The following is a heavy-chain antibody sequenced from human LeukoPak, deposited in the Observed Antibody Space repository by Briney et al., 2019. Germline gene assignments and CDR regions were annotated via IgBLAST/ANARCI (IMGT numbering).Heavy chain of an antibody. D-gene: IGHD6-19*01. CDR1: GFTFSNYG. CDR2: IRYDGSNK. V-gene: IGHV3-30*02. J-gene: IGHJ4*02. CDR3: TKRDRMYTSGSYYFDY. Sequence: GGSLRLSCAASGFTFSNYGMHWVRQAPGKGLEWVTFIRYDGSNKYYADSVKGRFTISRDNSKNTLYLQMNSLRAEDTAVYYCTKRDRMYTSGSYYFDYWGQGTLVTVSS.